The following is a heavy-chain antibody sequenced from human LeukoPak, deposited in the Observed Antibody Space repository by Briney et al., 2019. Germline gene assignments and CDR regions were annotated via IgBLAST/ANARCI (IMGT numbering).Heavy chain of an antibody. Sequence: PSETLSLTCTVSGASISSDYWSWIRQPPGKGLEWIGYIYYTGSANYNPSLKSRVIISVDPSENQFSLKLSSVTAADTAVYYCAREGVAGTPWWYFDLWGRGTLVTVSS. V-gene: IGHV4-59*01. D-gene: IGHD6-19*01. CDR3: AREGVAGTPWWYFDL. J-gene: IGHJ2*01. CDR2: IYYTGSA. CDR1: GASISSDY.